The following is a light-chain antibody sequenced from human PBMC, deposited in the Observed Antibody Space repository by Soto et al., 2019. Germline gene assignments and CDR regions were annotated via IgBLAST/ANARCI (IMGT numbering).Light chain of an antibody. CDR3: SSYAGSNNYV. CDR2: EVS. V-gene: IGLV2-8*01. J-gene: IGLJ1*01. Sequence: QSVLTQPPSASGSPGQSVTISCTGTSSDVGGYGYVSWYQQHPGKAPKLMIYEVSKRPSGVPDRFSGSKSGNTASLTVSGLQAEDEADYYCSSYAGSNNYVFGTGTKLT. CDR1: SSDVGGYGY.